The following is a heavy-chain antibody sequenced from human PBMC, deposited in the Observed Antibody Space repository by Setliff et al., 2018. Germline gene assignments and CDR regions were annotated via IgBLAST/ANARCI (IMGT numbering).Heavy chain of an antibody. CDR1: GGFFTGFY. Sequence: SETLSLTCSVSGGFFTGFYWSWLRQSPGKGPEWIGYVHYSGSTRYTPSLKSRVTISLDTSKNQINLSLSSLTAADTAVYYCARHRGASFDSWGQGVLVTVSS. CDR2: VHYSGST. J-gene: IGHJ4*02. V-gene: IGHV4-59*01. CDR3: ARHRGASFDS. D-gene: IGHD3-10*01.